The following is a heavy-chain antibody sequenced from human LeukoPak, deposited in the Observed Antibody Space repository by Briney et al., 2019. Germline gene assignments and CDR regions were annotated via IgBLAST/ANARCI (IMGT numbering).Heavy chain of an antibody. V-gene: IGHV4-59*01. Sequence: SETLSLTCTVSGASITSYYWSWIRQPPGKGLEWIGFFSYSGSANYNPSLKSRVTISIDTSKNQFSLKLSSVTAADTAVYYCARVGYSYGLDCWGQGTLVTVSS. D-gene: IGHD5-18*01. J-gene: IGHJ4*02. CDR2: FSYSGSA. CDR1: GASITSYY. CDR3: ARVGYSYGLDC.